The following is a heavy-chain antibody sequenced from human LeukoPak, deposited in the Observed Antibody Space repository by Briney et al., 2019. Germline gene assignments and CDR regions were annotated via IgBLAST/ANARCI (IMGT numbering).Heavy chain of an antibody. Sequence: ASVKVSCKASGYTFTSYAMHWVRPAPGQRLEWMGWINAGNGNTKYSQEFQGRVTITRDTSASTAYMELSSLRSEDMAVYYCARGRPDPNYYMDVWGKGTTVTVSS. CDR3: ARGRPDPNYYMDV. J-gene: IGHJ6*03. CDR1: GYTFTSYA. CDR2: INAGNGNT. V-gene: IGHV1-3*03.